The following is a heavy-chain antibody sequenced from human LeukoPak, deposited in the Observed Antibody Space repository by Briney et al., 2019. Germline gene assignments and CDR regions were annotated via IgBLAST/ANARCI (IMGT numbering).Heavy chain of an antibody. V-gene: IGHV3-23*01. CDR2: ISGSGGST. J-gene: IGHJ4*02. CDR3: ASRPSHYYDSSGFSFDY. CDR1: GFTFSSYA. D-gene: IGHD3-22*01. Sequence: GGSLRLSCAASGFTFSSYAMSWVRQAPGKGLEWVSAISGSGGSTYYADSVKSRFTISRDNSKNTLYLQMNSLRAEDTAVYYCASRPSHYYDSSGFSFDYWGQGTLVTVSS.